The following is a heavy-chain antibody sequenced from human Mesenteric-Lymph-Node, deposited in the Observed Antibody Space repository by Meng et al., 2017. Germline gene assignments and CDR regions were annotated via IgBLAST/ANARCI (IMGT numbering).Heavy chain of an antibody. V-gene: IGHV3-30*04. CDR3: ARGLTETWIQLWGAYYYYGMDV. CDR1: GFTFSSYA. D-gene: IGHD5-18*01. CDR2: ISYDGSNK. Sequence: GGSLRLSCAASGFTFSSYAMHWVRQAPGKGLEWVAVISYDGSNKYYADSVKGRFTISRDNSKNTLYLQMNSLRAEDTAVYYCARGLTETWIQLWGAYYYYGMDVWGQGTTVTVSS. J-gene: IGHJ6*02.